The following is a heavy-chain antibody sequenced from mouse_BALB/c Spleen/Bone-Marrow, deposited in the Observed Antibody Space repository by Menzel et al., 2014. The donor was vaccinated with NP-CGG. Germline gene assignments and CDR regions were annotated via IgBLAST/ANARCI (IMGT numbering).Heavy chain of an antibody. V-gene: IGHV2-6-7*01. Sequence: VHLVESGPGLVAPSQSLSITCTVSGFSLTGYGVNWVRQPPGKGLEWLGMIWGDGSTDYNSALKSRLSISKDNSKSQVFLKMNSLQTDDTARYYCARALYDYDDLYCAMDYWGQGTSVTVPS. CDR1: GFSLTGYG. CDR2: IWGDGST. J-gene: IGHJ4*01. D-gene: IGHD2-4*01. CDR3: ARALYDYDDLYCAMDY.